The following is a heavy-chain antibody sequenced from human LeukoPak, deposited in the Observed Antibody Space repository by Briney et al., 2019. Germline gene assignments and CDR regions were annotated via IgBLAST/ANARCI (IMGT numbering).Heavy chain of an antibody. D-gene: IGHD2-2*01. J-gene: IGHJ4*02. Sequence: SETLSLTCAVAGVSINGGGYYWHWVRQHPGKGLEWIGCIHPTGNLYYNPSLTGRSTISVDTSKSHFSLNLTSVTAADTAVYYCARGADAHKVAYWSQGTLVTVSS. V-gene: IGHV4-31*11. CDR1: GVSINGGGYY. CDR2: IHPTGNL. CDR3: ARGADAHKVAY.